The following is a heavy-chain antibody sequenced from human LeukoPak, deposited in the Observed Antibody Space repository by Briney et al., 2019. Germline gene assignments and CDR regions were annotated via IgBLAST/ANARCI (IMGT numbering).Heavy chain of an antibody. CDR2: TYYRSKWCN. D-gene: IGHD7-27*01. Sequence: SQTLSLTCVISGDGVSNDSAAWNWIRQSPSRGLEWLGRTYYRSKWCNDYAASVKGRITVNPDTSKNQFSLQSRSVTPEDTAVYYCARGRSYVTGEQPHHFDHWGQGTLVTVSS. CDR3: ARGRSYVTGEQPHHFDH. V-gene: IGHV6-1*01. J-gene: IGHJ4*02. CDR1: GDGVSNDSAA.